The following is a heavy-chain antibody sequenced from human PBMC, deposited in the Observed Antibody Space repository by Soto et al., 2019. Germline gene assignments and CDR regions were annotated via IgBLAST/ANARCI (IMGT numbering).Heavy chain of an antibody. Sequence: SETLSLTCTVSGGSISSYYWSWIRQPAGKELEWIGRIYTSGSTRYNPSLKSRVTMSVDTSKSQFSLRLSSVTAADTAVSYCARALSRSFDSWGPGSLVTVSS. CDR1: GGSISSYY. CDR2: IYTSGST. V-gene: IGHV4-4*07. J-gene: IGHJ5*01. D-gene: IGHD3-10*01. CDR3: ARALSRSFDS.